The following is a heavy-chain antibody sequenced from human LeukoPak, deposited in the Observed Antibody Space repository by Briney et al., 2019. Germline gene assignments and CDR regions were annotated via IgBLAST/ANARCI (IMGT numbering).Heavy chain of an antibody. J-gene: IGHJ4*02. Sequence: GESLKISCKGSGYSFTTYWIGWVRQVPGKGLEWMGIIYPGDSNTIYSPSFQGQVTISADKSIRTAYLQWSSLKASDTAMYYCARLHDSRADYWGQGTLVTVSS. D-gene: IGHD3-22*01. V-gene: IGHV5-51*01. CDR3: ARLHDSRADY. CDR1: GYSFTTYW. CDR2: IYPGDSNT.